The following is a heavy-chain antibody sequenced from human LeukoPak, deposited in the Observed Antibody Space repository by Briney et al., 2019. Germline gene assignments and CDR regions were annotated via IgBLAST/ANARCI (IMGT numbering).Heavy chain of an antibody. CDR2: ISSSSSYI. CDR3: ARDRTPLEVAGSVEDY. J-gene: IGHJ4*02. V-gene: IGHV3-21*01. D-gene: IGHD6-19*01. Sequence: GGSLRLSCAASGFTFSSYSMNWVRQAPGKGLEWVSSISSSSSYIYYADSVKGRFTISRDNAKNSLYPQMNSLRAEDTAVYYCARDRTPLEVAGSVEDYWGQGTLVAVSS. CDR1: GFTFSSYS.